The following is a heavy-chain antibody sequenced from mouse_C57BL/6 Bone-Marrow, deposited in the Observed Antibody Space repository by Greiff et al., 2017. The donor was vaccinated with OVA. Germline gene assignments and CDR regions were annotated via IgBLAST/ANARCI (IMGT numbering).Heavy chain of an antibody. CDR1: GSTFTSSW. Sequence: VQLQQPGAELVKPGASVKMSCKASGSTFTSSWLTWVKQRPGQGLEWIGDIYPVSGSTNYNEKFKSKATLTVDTASSTAYMQLSSLTSEDSAVYYCAHYAMDYWGQGTSVTVSS. CDR3: AHYAMDY. V-gene: IGHV1-55*01. J-gene: IGHJ4*01. CDR2: IYPVSGST.